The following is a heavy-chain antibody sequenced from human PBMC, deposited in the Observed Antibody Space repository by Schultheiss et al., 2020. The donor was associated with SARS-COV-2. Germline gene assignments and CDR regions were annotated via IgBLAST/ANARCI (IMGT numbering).Heavy chain of an antibody. V-gene: IGHV4-59*08. CDR3: ARRGWQLGGFGWFDP. D-gene: IGHD6-6*01. CDR1: GGSISSYY. Sequence: SQTLSLTCTVSGGSISSYYWSWIRQPPGKGLEWIGYIHYSGSTKNNPSLKSRVTISVDTSKNQFSLKLSSVTAADTAVYYCARRGWQLGGFGWFDPWGQGTLVTVSS. CDR2: IHYSGST. J-gene: IGHJ5*02.